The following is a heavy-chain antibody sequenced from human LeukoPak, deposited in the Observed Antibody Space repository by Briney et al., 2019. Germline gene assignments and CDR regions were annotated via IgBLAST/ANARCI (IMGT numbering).Heavy chain of an antibody. CDR2: ISSSGSTI. Sequence: GGSLRLSCAASGFTFSDYYMSWIRQAPGKGLEWVSYISSSGSTIYYADSVKGRFTISRDNAKNSLYLQMNSLRAEDTAVYYRASVNLVAGTNPWGQGTLVTVSS. CDR3: ASVNLVAGTNP. V-gene: IGHV3-11*01. CDR1: GFTFSDYY. D-gene: IGHD1-1*01. J-gene: IGHJ5*02.